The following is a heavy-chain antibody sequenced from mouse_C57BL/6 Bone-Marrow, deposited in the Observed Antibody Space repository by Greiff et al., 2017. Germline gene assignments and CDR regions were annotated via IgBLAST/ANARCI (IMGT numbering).Heavy chain of an antibody. CDR1: GYTFTSYW. CDR2: IYPSDSET. Sequence: QVQLQQPGAELVRPGSSVKLSCKASGYTFTSYWMDWVKQRPGQGLEWIGNIYPSDSETHYNQKFKDKATLTVDKSSSTADMQLSSLTSEDSAVYCCARDYYGSSYWCAYWGQGTLVTVSA. D-gene: IGHD1-1*01. J-gene: IGHJ3*01. V-gene: IGHV1-61*01. CDR3: ARDYYGSSYWCAY.